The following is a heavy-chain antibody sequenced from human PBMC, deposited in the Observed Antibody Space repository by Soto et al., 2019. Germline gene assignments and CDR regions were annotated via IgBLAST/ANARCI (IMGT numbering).Heavy chain of an antibody. J-gene: IGHJ4*02. CDR1: GYIYTSYG. CDR3: AREVRYYGSGTQGFDY. Sequence: QVQLVQSGAEVKRPGASVKVSCKASGYIYTSYGISWVRQAPGQGPKWMGWISGHNGNTNYAQKLQGRVTMTTDTSTSTAYMELRSLRFDDSAVYFCAREVRYYGSGTQGFDYWGQGTLVTVSS. V-gene: IGHV1-18*01. CDR2: ISGHNGNT. D-gene: IGHD3-10*01.